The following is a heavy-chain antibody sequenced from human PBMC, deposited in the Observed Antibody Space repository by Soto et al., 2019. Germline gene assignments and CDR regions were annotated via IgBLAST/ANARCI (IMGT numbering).Heavy chain of an antibody. CDR1: GFTFSSYW. CDR2: IKQDGSEK. D-gene: IGHD2-15*01. CDR3: ARDRDCSGGSCYWLDP. V-gene: IGHV3-7*01. Sequence: GGSLRLSCAASGFTFSSYWMSWVRQAPGKGLEWVANIKQDGSEKYYVDSVKGRFTISRDNAKNSLYLQMNSLRAEETAVYYCARDRDCSGGSCYWLDPWGQGTLVTVA. J-gene: IGHJ5*02.